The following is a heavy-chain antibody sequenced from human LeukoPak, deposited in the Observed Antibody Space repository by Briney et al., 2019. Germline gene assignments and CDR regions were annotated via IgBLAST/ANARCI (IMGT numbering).Heavy chain of an antibody. D-gene: IGHD5-24*01. J-gene: IGHJ4*02. Sequence: GGSLRLSCTASGFTFSSYWMGWVRQAPGKGLEWVAHIKENGSEKYYVDSVKGRSTISRDNAKNSLYLQMNSLRAEDTAVYYCAKGHFYRDGYSDFDYWGQGTLVTVSS. V-gene: IGHV3-7*01. CDR2: IKENGSEK. CDR1: GFTFSSYW. CDR3: AKGHFYRDGYSDFDY.